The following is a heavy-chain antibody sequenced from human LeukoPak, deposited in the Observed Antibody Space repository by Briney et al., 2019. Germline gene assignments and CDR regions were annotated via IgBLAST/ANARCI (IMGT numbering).Heavy chain of an antibody. CDR3: ARVVELWWAFDY. CDR1: GGSISSSSYY. CDR2: IYYSGST. V-gene: IGHV4-39*07. Sequence: SETLSLTCTVSGGSISSSSYYWGWIRQPPGKGLEWIGSIYYSGSTYYNPSLKSRVTISVDTSKNQFSLKLSSVTAADTAVYYCARVVELWWAFDYWGQGTLVTVSS. J-gene: IGHJ4*02. D-gene: IGHD5-18*01.